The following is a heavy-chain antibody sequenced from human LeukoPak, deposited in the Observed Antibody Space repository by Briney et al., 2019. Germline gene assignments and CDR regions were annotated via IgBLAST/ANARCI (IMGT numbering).Heavy chain of an antibody. CDR1: GYTFSDYY. J-gene: IGHJ5*02. D-gene: IGHD2-15*01. CDR3: AREQGDDDSRDIVGSESKNWFDP. CDR2: IIPIFGTA. Sequence: EASMKVSCKTSGYTFSDYYIHWIRQAPGQGLEWMGGIIPIFGTANYAQKFQGRVTITADKSTSTAYMELSSLRSEDTAVYYCAREQGDDDSRDIVGSESKNWFDPWGQGTLVTVSS. V-gene: IGHV1-69*06.